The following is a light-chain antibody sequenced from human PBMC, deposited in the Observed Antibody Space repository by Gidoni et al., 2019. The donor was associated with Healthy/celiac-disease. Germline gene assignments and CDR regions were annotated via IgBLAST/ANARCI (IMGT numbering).Light chain of an antibody. J-gene: IGKJ3*01. V-gene: IGKV3-20*01. CDR1: QSVSSSY. CDR2: GAS. CDR3: QKYGSSPFT. Sequence: EIVLTQSPGTLSLSRGERATLSRRASQSVSSSYLAWYKQKPGQAPRLLIYGASSRATGIPDRFSGSGCGTDFTLTISRLEPEDCAVYYCQKYGSSPFTYGPGTKVDIK.